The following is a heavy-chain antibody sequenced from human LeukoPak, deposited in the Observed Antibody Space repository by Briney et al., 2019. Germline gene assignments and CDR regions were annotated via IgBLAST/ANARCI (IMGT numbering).Heavy chain of an antibody. CDR2: ISWNSGSI. D-gene: IGHD5-18*01. J-gene: IGHJ3*02. CDR1: GFTFDDYA. V-gene: IGHV3-9*01. Sequence: PGRSLRLSCAASGFTFDDYAMHWVRQAPGKGLEWVSGISWNSGSIGYADSVKGRFTISRDNAKNSLYLQMNSLRAEDTAMYYCARDVGYRYAQMFFDIWGQGTMVTVSS. CDR3: ARDVGYRYAQMFFDI.